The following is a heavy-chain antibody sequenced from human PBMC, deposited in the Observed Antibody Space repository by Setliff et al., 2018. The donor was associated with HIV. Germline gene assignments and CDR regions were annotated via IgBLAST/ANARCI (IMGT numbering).Heavy chain of an antibody. Sequence: SVKVSCKASGYSFTTFGMMWVRQAPGQGLEWMGRIIPMFGTSNHAQKFQGRVTITRDTSASTVYMHMSSLRSEDTALYYCASNLWSGRDRLDPWGQGTLVTVSS. V-gene: IGHV1-69*05. J-gene: IGHJ5*02. CDR2: IIPMFGTS. CDR3: ASNLWSGRDRLDP. D-gene: IGHD3-3*01. CDR1: GYSFTTFG.